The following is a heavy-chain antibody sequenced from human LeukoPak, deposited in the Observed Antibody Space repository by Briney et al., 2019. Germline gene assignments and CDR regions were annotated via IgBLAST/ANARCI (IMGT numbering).Heavy chain of an antibody. V-gene: IGHV1-8*01. CDR3: ARSGYYEGNDFDY. Sequence: GASVKVSCKASGYTFTSYDINWVRQATGQGLEWMGWMNPNSGNTGYAQKFQGRVTMTRNTSISTAYMELSRLRSDDTAVYYCARSGYYEGNDFDYWGQGTLVTVSS. CDR2: MNPNSGNT. J-gene: IGHJ4*02. CDR1: GYTFTSYD. D-gene: IGHD3-3*01.